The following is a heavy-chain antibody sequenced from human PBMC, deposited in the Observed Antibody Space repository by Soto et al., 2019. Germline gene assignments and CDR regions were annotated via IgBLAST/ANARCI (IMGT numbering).Heavy chain of an antibody. CDR3: AREAGTRAYNWFDP. Sequence: SETLSLTCTVSGGSISSYYWIWIRQPAGKGLEWIGRIYTSGSTNYNPSLKSRVTMSVDTSKNQFSLKLSSVTAADTAVYYCAREAGTRAYNWFDPWGQGTLVTVSS. CDR2: IYTSGST. V-gene: IGHV4-4*07. CDR1: GGSISSYY. D-gene: IGHD6-13*01. J-gene: IGHJ5*02.